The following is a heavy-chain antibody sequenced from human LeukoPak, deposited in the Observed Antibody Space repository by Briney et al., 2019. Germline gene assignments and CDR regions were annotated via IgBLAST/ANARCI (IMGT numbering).Heavy chain of an antibody. CDR2: INPNSGDT. CDR3: ARQGSSANDY. V-gene: IGHV1-2*02. D-gene: IGHD1-26*01. Sequence: ASVKVSCKASGYTFSGYYMHWVRQAPGQRLEWMGWINPNSGDTNYAQKFQGRVTMTRDTSISTAYMDLSRLRSDDTAVYYCARQGSSANDYWGQGTLVTVSS. J-gene: IGHJ4*02. CDR1: GYTFSGYY.